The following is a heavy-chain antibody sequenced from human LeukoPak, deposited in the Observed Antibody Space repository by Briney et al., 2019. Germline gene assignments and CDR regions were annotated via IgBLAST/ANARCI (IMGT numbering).Heavy chain of an antibody. D-gene: IGHD6-19*01. J-gene: IGHJ4*02. CDR1: GFTFDDYD. Sequence: GGSLRLSCAASGFTFDDYDMRWVRQAPGKGLEWVSAISGSGGSTYYADSVKGRFTISRDNSKNTLYLQMNSLRAEDTAVYYCAKDSSGWYFGYLDYWGQGTLVTVSS. CDR2: ISGSGGST. CDR3: AKDSSGWYFGYLDY. V-gene: IGHV3-23*01.